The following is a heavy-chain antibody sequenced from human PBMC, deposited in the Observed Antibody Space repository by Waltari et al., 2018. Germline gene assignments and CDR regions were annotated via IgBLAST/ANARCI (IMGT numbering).Heavy chain of an antibody. CDR3: AREVWGSWGGFDY. Sequence: QVQLQESGPGLVKPSQTLSLTCTVSGGSISSGSYYWSWIRQPAGKGLEWIGRIFTSGRTNYNPSHKSRVPIAVDTSENQCALKLRSVTAAETAGYYCAREVWGSWGGFDYWGQGTLVTVSS. J-gene: IGHJ4*02. V-gene: IGHV4-61*02. D-gene: IGHD3-16*01. CDR2: IFTSGRT. CDR1: GGSISSGSYY.